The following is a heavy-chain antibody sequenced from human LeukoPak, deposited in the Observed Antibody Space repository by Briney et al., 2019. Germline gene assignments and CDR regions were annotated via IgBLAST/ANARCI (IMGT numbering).Heavy chain of an antibody. CDR1: GGSFSGYY. J-gene: IGHJ5*02. D-gene: IGHD3-16*01. Sequence: SETLSLTCAVYGGSFSGYYWSWIRQPPGKGLEWIGEINHSGSTNYNPSLKSRVTISVDTSKNQFSLKLSSVTAADTAVYYCARRLGGWFDPWGQGTLVTVSS. CDR2: INHSGST. CDR3: ARRLGGWFDP. V-gene: IGHV4-34*01.